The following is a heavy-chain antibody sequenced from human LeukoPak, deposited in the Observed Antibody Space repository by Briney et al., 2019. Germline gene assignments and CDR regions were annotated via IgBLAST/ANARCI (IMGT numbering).Heavy chain of an antibody. J-gene: IGHJ6*02. Sequence: GGSLRLSCAASGLTFSSHWMHWVRQAPGKGLEWVAVISYDGSNKYYADSVKGRFTISRDNSKNTLYLQMNSLRAEDTAVYYCANTPMIVARNGMDVWGQGTTVTVSS. CDR2: ISYDGSNK. CDR3: ANTPMIVARNGMDV. CDR1: GLTFSSHW. V-gene: IGHV3-30-3*01. D-gene: IGHD5-12*01.